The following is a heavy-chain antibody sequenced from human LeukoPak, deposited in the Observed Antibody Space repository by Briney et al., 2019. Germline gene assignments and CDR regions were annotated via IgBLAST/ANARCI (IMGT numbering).Heavy chain of an antibody. V-gene: IGHV3-53*01. D-gene: IGHD3-10*01. Sequence: PGGSLRLSCAASGFTVSSNYMRWVRQAPGKGLEGGSVIYSGGSTYYADSVKGRFTISRDNSKNTLHLQMNSLRAEDTAVYYCARGAGSYEYYMDVWGKGTTVTVSS. J-gene: IGHJ6*03. CDR1: GFTVSSNY. CDR3: ARGAGSYEYYMDV. CDR2: IYSGGST.